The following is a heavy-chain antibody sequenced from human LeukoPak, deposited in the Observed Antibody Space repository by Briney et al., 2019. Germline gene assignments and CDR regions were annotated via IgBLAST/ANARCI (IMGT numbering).Heavy chain of an antibody. CDR3: ARDTTYYYDSSGYYYSGY. J-gene: IGHJ4*02. CDR2: IIPIFGTA. CDR1: GGTFSSYA. Sequence: EASVKVSCKASGGTFSSYAISWVRQAPGQGLEWMGGIIPIFGTANYAQKFQGRVTITADESTSTAYMEPSSLRSEDTAVYYCARDTTYYYDSSGYYYSGYWGQGTLVTVSS. V-gene: IGHV1-69*01. D-gene: IGHD3-22*01.